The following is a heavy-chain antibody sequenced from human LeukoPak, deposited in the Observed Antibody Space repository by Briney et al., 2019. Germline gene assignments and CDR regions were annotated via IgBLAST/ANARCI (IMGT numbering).Heavy chain of an antibody. D-gene: IGHD6-19*01. J-gene: IGHJ4*02. V-gene: IGHV1-18*01. CDR2: ISAYNGNT. Sequence: ASVKVSCKASGYTFTSYGISWVRQAPGQGLEWMGWISAYNGNTNYAQKLQGRVTMTTDTSTSTAYMELRSLRSDDTAVYYCARDKSGSSGWYSFFDYWGQGTLVTVSS. CDR1: GYTFTSYG. CDR3: ARDKSGSSGWYSFFDY.